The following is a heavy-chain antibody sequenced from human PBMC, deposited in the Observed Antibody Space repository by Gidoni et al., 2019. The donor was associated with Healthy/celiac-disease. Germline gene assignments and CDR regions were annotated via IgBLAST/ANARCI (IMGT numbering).Heavy chain of an antibody. CDR2: ISGSGGIT. CDR1: GFPFSSYA. Sequence: VQLVESGGGLVQPGGSLRLSCAASGFPFSSYAMSLFRQTPGQVLELVSAISGSGGITYYADSVNVRFTISRDNSKNTLYLQMNVLRAEDTAVYYWTKHYDSGSGSRSTRYYYYYMDVWGKGTTVTVSS. V-gene: IGHV3-23*04. D-gene: IGHD3-10*01. J-gene: IGHJ6*03. CDR3: TKHYDSGSGSRSTRYYYYYMDV.